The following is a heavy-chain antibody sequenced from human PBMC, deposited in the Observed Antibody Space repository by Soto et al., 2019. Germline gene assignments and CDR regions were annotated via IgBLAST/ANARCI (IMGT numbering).Heavy chain of an antibody. D-gene: IGHD1-7*01. CDR1: GYTFTSYD. J-gene: IGHJ4*02. CDR2: MNPNSGNT. Sequence: ASVKVSCKASGYTFTSYDINWVRQATGQGLEWMGWMNPNSGNTGYAQKFQGRVTMTRNTSISTAYMELSSLRSEDTAVYYCGRAPGITGTYFDYWGQGTLVTVSS. V-gene: IGHV1-8*01. CDR3: GRAPGITGTYFDY.